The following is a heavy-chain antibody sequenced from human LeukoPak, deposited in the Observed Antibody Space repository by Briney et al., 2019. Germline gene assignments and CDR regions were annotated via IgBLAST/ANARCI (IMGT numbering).Heavy chain of an antibody. D-gene: IGHD5-18*01. V-gene: IGHV3-73*01. Sequence: GGSLKLSCAASGFTFSGSAMHWVRQASGKGLGWVGRIRSKANSYATAYAASVKGRFTISRDDSKNTAYLQMNSLKTEDTAVYYCTSLGYSYGSPWGQGTLVTVSS. CDR1: GFTFSGSA. CDR2: IRSKANSYAT. CDR3: TSLGYSYGSP. J-gene: IGHJ5*02.